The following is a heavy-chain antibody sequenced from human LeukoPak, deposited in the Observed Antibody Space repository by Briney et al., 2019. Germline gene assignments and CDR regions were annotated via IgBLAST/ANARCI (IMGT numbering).Heavy chain of an antibody. Sequence: SETLSLTCTVSGASISSYYWSWIRQPPGKGLEWIGYIYHSGSTNYNPSLKSRVTISVDTSKNQFSLKLSSVTAADTAVYYCAKGDHYRDAFDIWGQGTMVTVSS. J-gene: IGHJ3*02. CDR3: AKGDHYRDAFDI. V-gene: IGHV4-59*01. CDR1: GASISSYY. CDR2: IYHSGST. D-gene: IGHD3-16*02.